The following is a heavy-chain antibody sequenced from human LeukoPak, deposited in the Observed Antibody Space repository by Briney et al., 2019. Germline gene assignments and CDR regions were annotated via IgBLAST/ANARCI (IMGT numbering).Heavy chain of an antibody. CDR3: AREGPDTYYFDI. V-gene: IGHV1-2*06. Sequence: ASVKVSCKASGYTFTGYYMHWVRQAPGQGLEWMGRINPNSGGTNYAQKFQGRVTMTRDTSISTAYMELSSLKSEDTAVYYCAREGPDTYYFDIWGQGTLVTVSS. CDR2: INPNSGGT. J-gene: IGHJ4*02. D-gene: IGHD3-9*01. CDR1: GYTFTGYY.